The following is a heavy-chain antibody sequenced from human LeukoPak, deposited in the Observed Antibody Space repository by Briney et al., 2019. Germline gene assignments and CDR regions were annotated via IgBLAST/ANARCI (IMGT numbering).Heavy chain of an antibody. J-gene: IGHJ6*02. CDR3: AGGVYGVDV. CDR2: ISYSGST. CDR1: GGSITPYY. V-gene: IGHV4-59*01. D-gene: IGHD1-26*01. Sequence: PSETLSLTCTVSGGSITPYYWSWIRQPPGKRLEWIGYISYSGSTYYKSSPKSRVTISVDTSKNQFSLKLSSVTAADTAVYYCAGGVYGVDVWGQGTTVTVSS.